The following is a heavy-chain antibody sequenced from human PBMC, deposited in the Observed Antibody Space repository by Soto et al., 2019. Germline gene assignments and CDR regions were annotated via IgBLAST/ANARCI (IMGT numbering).Heavy chain of an antibody. CDR1: GFTFRSYA. D-gene: IGHD4-17*01. CDR2: MCGSGGST. Sequence: PGGPLSISCGSSGFTFRSYAMSWVRPTPRKGLEWVSAMCGSGGSTYYADPVKGRFTISSDNSKNTLYLEMNSLRAVDTAVYYCAKDRGGDYAHPFDYWGQGTLVTISS. V-gene: IGHV3-23*01. J-gene: IGHJ4*02. CDR3: AKDRGGDYAHPFDY.